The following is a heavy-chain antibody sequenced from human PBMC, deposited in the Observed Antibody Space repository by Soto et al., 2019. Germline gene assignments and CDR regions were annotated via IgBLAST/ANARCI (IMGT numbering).Heavy chain of an antibody. D-gene: IGHD2-2*01. Sequence: PGESLKISCKGSGYSFTSYWISWVRQMPGKGLEWMGRIDPSDSYTNYSPSFQGHVTISADKSISTAYLQWSSLKASDTAMYYCARHMGEYCSSTSCHPALYGMDVWGQGTTVIFSS. CDR1: GYSFTSYW. J-gene: IGHJ6*02. CDR3: ARHMGEYCSSTSCHPALYGMDV. CDR2: IDPSDSYT. V-gene: IGHV5-10-1*01.